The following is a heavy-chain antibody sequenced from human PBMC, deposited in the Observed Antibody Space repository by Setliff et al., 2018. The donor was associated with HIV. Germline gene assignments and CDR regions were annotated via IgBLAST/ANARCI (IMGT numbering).Heavy chain of an antibody. CDR3: ARESGDSYLQFDY. J-gene: IGHJ4*02. V-gene: IGHV4-39*02. Sequence: PSETLSLTCTVSGGSISSSSYYWGWIRQPPGKGLEWIGSIFYSGSTYYNPSLKSRVTISVDTSKNQFSLKLSSVTAADTAVYYCARESGDSYLQFDYWGQGTLVTVSS. CDR2: IFYSGST. D-gene: IGHD2-21*02. CDR1: GGSISSSSYY.